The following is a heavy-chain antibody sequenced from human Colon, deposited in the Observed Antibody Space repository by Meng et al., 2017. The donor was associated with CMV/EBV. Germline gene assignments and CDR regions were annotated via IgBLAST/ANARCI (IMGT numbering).Heavy chain of an antibody. D-gene: IGHD2-8*02. CDR1: GFTFSSYA. J-gene: IGHJ4*02. CDR3: ARDLRQGDWRFHYFDS. V-gene: IGHV3-30-3*01. CDR2: ISYDGSNK. Sequence: GESLKISCAASGFTFSSYAMHWVRQAPGKGLEWVAVISYDGSNKYYADSVKGRFTISRDNSKNTLYLQMNSLRAEDTAVYYCARDLRQGDWRFHYFDSWGQGTLVTVSS.